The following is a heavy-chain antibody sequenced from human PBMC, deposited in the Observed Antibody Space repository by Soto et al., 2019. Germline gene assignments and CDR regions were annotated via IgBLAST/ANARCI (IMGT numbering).Heavy chain of an antibody. J-gene: IGHJ4*02. CDR1: GFTFSGSA. V-gene: IGHV3-73*02. Sequence: EVQLVESGGGLVQPGGSLKLSCAASGFTFSGSAMHWVRQASGKGLEWVGRIRSKANSYATAYAASVKGRFTISRDDSKNTAYLQLNSLKTEDTAVYYCTRLGYSYGNNYFDYWGQGTLVTVSS. CDR3: TRLGYSYGNNYFDY. D-gene: IGHD5-18*01. CDR2: IRSKANSYAT.